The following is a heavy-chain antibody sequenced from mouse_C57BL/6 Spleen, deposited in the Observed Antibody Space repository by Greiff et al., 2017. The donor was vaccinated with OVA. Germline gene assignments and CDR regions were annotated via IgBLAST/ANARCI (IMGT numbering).Heavy chain of an antibody. V-gene: IGHV3-6*01. J-gene: IGHJ3*01. CDR1: GYSITSGYY. CDR3: AYYYGSSYVGFAY. Sequence: EVKLQESGPGLVKPSQSLSLTCSVTGYSITSGYYWNWIRQFPGNKLEWMGYISYDGSNNYNPSLKNRISITRDTSKNQFFLKLNSVTTEDTATYYCAYYYGSSYVGFAYWGQGTLVTVSA. D-gene: IGHD1-1*01. CDR2: ISYDGSN.